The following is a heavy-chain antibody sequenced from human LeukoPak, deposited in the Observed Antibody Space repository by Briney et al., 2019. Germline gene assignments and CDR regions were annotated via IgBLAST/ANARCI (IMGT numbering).Heavy chain of an antibody. D-gene: IGHD6-19*01. CDR3: AREVDNSGWYAFDI. CDR1: GFTVSRNY. J-gene: IGHJ3*02. V-gene: IGHV3-66*01. CDR2: SHSGGST. Sequence: GGSLRLSCAASGFTVSRNYMNWVRQAPGKGLEWVSVSHSGGSTYYADSVKGRFTISRDNSKNTLYLQMNSLRAEDTAVYYCAREVDNSGWYAFDIWGQGTMVTVSS.